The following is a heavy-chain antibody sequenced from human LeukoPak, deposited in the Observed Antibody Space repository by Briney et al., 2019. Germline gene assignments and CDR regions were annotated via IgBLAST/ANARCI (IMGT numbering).Heavy chain of an antibody. CDR1: GCTFSSYS. J-gene: IGHJ4*02. V-gene: IGHV3-21*01. CDR2: ISGSSSYI. CDR3: ARAPAREYQLLLGY. D-gene: IGHD2-2*01. Sequence: GGSLRLSCVASGCTFSSYSMNWVRQAPGKGLEWVSSISGSSSYIYYADSVKGRFTISRDNAKNSLYLQMNSLRAEDTAVFYCARAPAREYQLLLGYWGQGTLVTVSS.